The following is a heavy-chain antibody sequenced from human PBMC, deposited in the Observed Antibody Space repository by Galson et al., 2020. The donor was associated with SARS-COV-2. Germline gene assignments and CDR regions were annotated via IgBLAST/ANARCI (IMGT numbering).Heavy chain of an antibody. J-gene: IGHJ4*02. D-gene: IGHD4-4*01. CDR3: ARADSHDYSNYPGDDY. V-gene: IGHV1-18*01. CDR1: GYTFTSYG. Sequence: ASVKVSCKASGYTFTSYGISWVRQAPGQGLEWMGWISAYNGNTNYAQKLQGRVTMTTDTSTSTAYMELTSLRSDDTAVYYCARADSHDYSNYPGDDYWGQGTLVTVSS. CDR2: ISAYNGNT.